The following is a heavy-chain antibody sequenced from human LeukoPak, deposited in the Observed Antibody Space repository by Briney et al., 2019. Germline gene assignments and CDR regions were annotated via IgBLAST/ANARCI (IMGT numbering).Heavy chain of an antibody. V-gene: IGHV3-48*01. CDR3: ARDRGQWLVAYYFDY. CDR1: GFTFSSYS. D-gene: IGHD6-19*01. CDR2: ISSSSSTI. J-gene: IGHJ4*02. Sequence: GGSLRLSCAASGFTFSSYSMNWVRQAPGKGLEWVSYISSSSSTIYYADSVKGRFTISRDNAKNSLYLQMNSLRAEDTAVYYCARDRGQWLVAYYFDYWGQGTLVTVSS.